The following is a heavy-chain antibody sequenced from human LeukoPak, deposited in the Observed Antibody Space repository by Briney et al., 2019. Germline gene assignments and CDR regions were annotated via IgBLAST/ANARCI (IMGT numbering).Heavy chain of an antibody. Sequence: SETLSLTCTVSGGSISSYYWSWIRQPPGKGLEWIGYIYYSGSTNYNPSLKSRVTISVDTSKNQFSLKLSSVTAADTAVYYCARALVRTLDAFDIWGQGTMVTVSS. D-gene: IGHD1-1*01. V-gene: IGHV4-59*12. J-gene: IGHJ3*02. CDR2: IYYSGST. CDR1: GGSISSYY. CDR3: ARALVRTLDAFDI.